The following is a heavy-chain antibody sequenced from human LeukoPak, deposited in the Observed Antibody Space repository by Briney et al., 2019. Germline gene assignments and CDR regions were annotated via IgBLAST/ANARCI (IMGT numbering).Heavy chain of an antibody. Sequence: GGSLRLSCAASGFTFSTYTMAWVRQAPGGGLEWVSGISDNGGRTYYADSVKGRFAISRDDSKSTLYLQMNSLRGEDTAVYYCAKDFGRNLGGPGYWGRGTLVIVTS. D-gene: IGHD1-14*01. CDR2: ISDNGGRT. CDR1: GFTFSTYT. CDR3: AKDFGRNLGGPGY. J-gene: IGHJ4*02. V-gene: IGHV3-23*01.